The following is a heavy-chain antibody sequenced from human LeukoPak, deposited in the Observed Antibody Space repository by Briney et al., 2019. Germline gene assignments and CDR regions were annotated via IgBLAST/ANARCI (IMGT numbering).Heavy chain of an antibody. CDR3: ARQVPPPYWYFDL. V-gene: IGHV4-39*01. CDR1: GGSISSSSYY. CDR2: IYYSGST. Sequence: SETLSLTCTVSGGSISSSSYYWGWIRQPPGKGLEWIGSIYYSGSTYYNPSLKSRVTISVDTSKNQFSLKLSSVTAADTAVYYCARQVPPPYWYFDLWGRGTLVTVSS. J-gene: IGHJ2*01. D-gene: IGHD2-2*01.